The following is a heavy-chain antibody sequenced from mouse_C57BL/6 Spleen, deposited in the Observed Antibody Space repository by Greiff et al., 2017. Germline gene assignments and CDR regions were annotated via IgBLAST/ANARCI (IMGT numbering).Heavy chain of an antibody. J-gene: IGHJ3*01. Sequence: EVKLMESEGGLVQPGSSMKLSCTASGFTFSDYYMAWVRQVPEKGLEWVANINYDGSSTYYLDSLKSRFIISRDNAKNILYLQMSSLKSEDTAACYCARDNGYDGGFAYWGQGTLVTVAA. CDR2: INYDGSST. V-gene: IGHV5-16*01. CDR3: ARDNGYDGGFAY. CDR1: GFTFSDYY. D-gene: IGHD2-2*01.